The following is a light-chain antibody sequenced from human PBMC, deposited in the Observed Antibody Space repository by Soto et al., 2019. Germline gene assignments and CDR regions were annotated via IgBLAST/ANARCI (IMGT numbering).Light chain of an antibody. CDR3: QTWGTGPLV. Sequence: QLVLTQSPSASASLGASVKLTCTLSSGHSTYAIAWHQQQPEKGPRYLMKLNSDGSHSKGDGIPDRFSGSSSGAERYLTLSSLQSEDEADYYCQTWGTGPLVFGGGTKVTVL. V-gene: IGLV4-69*01. J-gene: IGLJ2*01. CDR2: LNSDGSH. CDR1: SGHSTYA.